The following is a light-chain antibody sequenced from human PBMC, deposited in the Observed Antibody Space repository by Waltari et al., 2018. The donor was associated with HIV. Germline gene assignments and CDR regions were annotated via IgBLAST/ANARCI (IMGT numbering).Light chain of an antibody. CDR2: EVG. Sequence: QSALTQPASVSGSTGQSITISCTDSSSDMSPYNRVSWYQQFPGKAPKLIIYEVGNRPSGVSNRFSGSKSGNTASLTISGLQAEDEADYYCISYTTTNYYVFGPGTWVTVL. V-gene: IGLV2-14*01. CDR1: SSDMSPYNR. CDR3: ISYTTTNYYV. J-gene: IGLJ1*01.